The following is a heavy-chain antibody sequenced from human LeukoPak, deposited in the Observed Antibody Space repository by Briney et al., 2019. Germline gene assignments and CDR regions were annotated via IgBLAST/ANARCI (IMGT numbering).Heavy chain of an antibody. Sequence: ASVKVSCKASGYTFTSYYMHWVRQASGQALEWLGGTIPIFGTANYAQKFQGRVTITTDESTSTAYMELSSLRSEDTAVYYCASLSSSIAARGAGYWGQGTLVTVSS. CDR2: TIPIFGTA. V-gene: IGHV1-69*05. CDR1: GYTFTSYY. J-gene: IGHJ4*02. D-gene: IGHD6-6*01. CDR3: ASLSSSIAARGAGY.